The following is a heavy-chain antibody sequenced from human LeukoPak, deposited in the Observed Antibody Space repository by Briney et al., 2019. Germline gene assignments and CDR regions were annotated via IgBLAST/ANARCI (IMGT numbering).Heavy chain of an antibody. CDR3: AREVRDIVVVPAAKHYYYYGMDV. CDR1: GGTFSSYA. CDR2: IIPIFGTA. J-gene: IGHJ6*04. V-gene: IGHV1-69*13. Sequence: SVKVPCKASGGTFSSYAISWVRQAPGQGLEWMGGIIPIFGTANYAQKFQGRVTITADESTSTAYMELSSLRSEDTAVYYCAREVRDIVVVPAAKHYYYYGMDVWGKGTTVTVSS. D-gene: IGHD2-2*01.